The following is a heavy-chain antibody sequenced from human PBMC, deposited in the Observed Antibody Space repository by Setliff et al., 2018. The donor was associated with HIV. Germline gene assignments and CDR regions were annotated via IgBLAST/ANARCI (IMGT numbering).Heavy chain of an antibody. V-gene: IGHV1-69*02. Sequence: VKVSCKASGGTFSYYTFTWVRQAPGQGLEWLGRIVPLLGVPDYAQKFQGGVTFTADRSTSTAYMELSSLRSEDTAVYYCAGVNSDAFDVWGQGTKVTVSS. CDR1: GGTFSYYT. CDR2: IVPLLGVP. J-gene: IGHJ3*01. CDR3: AGVNSDAFDV.